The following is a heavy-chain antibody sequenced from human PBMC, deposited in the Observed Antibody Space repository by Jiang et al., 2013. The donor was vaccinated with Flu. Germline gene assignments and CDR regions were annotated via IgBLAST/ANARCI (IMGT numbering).Heavy chain of an antibody. Sequence: RQAPGKGLEWVSGISWNSGSIGYADSVKGRFTISRDNAKNSLYLQMNSLRAEDTALYYCAKCPAAAPGYYFDYWGQGTLVTVSS. V-gene: IGHV3-9*01. CDR2: ISWNSGSI. D-gene: IGHD6-13*01. J-gene: IGHJ4*02. CDR3: AKCPAAAPGYYFDY.